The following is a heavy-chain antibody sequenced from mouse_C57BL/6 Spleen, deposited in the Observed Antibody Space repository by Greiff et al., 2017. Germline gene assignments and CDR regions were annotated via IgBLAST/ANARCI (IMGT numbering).Heavy chain of an antibody. CDR2: ISSGSSTI. J-gene: IGHJ3*01. D-gene: IGHD3-2*02. CDR3: ARQASGTGAWFAY. CDR1: GFTFSDYG. V-gene: IGHV5-17*01. Sequence: EVQVVESGGGLVKPGGSLKLSCAASGFTFSDYGMHWVRQAPEEGLEWVAYISSGSSTIYYADTVKGRFTISRDNAKNTLFLQMTSLRSEDTAMYYCARQASGTGAWFAYWGQGTLVTVSA.